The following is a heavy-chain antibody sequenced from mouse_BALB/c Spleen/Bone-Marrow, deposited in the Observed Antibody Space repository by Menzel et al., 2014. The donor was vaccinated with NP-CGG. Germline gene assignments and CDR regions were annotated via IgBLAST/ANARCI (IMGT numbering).Heavy chain of an antibody. J-gene: IGHJ2*01. CDR3: ARGDDGYYGDY. V-gene: IGHV1S127*01. CDR1: GYSFTSYW. D-gene: IGHD2-3*01. Sequence: VQLQQSGPQLVRPGASVKISCKASGYSFTSYWMHWVKQRPGQGLEWIGMIDPSDSETRLNQKFKDKATLTVDKSSSTAYMQLSSPTPEDSAVYYCARGDDGYYGDYWGQGTTLTVSS. CDR2: IDPSDSET.